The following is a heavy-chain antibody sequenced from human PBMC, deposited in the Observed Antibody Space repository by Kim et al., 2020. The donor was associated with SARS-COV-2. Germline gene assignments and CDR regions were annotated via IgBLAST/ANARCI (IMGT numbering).Heavy chain of an antibody. CDR2: IWFDGTND. CDR1: GLTFGDFG. CDR3: ATEKSGYAFDY. V-gene: IGHV3-33*01. Sequence: GGSLRLSCAASGLTFGDFGMHWVRQAPGKGLEWVAVIWFDGTNDCSADSVKGRFTISRDDSINTLYLQMNSLRAEDTALYFCATEKSGYAFDYWGQGTLV. J-gene: IGHJ4*02. D-gene: IGHD3-3*01.